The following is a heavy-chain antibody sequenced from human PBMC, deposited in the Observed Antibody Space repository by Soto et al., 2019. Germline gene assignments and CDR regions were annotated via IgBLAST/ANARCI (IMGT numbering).Heavy chain of an antibody. CDR1: GFTLSGYG. CDR3: ARRARPDFYYMDV. Sequence: GGSLRLSCAASGFTLSGYGMDWVRQAPGKGLEYVSGTSSNGVGTYYANSVQGRFTISRDNSKNTVYLQMGSLRPEYMAVYYCARRARPDFYYMDVWGKGTTVTVSS. V-gene: IGHV3-64*01. CDR2: TSSNGVGT. J-gene: IGHJ6*03. D-gene: IGHD6-6*01.